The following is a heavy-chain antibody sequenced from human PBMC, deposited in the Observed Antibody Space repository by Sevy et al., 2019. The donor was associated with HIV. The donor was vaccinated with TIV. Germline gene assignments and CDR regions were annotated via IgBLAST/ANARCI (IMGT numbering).Heavy chain of an antibody. CDR1: GFTFSSYA. CDR2: ISGSVGST. V-gene: IGHV3-23*01. D-gene: IGHD3-22*01. J-gene: IGHJ4*02. Sequence: GGSLRLSCAASGFTFSSYAMSWVRQAPGKGLEWVSAISGSVGSTYYADSVKGRFTISRDNSKNTLYLQMNSLRAEDTAVYYCAKADIKENYDSSAAYFDYWGQGTLVTVSS. CDR3: AKADIKENYDSSAAYFDY.